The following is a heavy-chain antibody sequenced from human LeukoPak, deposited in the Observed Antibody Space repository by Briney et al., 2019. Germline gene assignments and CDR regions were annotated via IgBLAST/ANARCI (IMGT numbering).Heavy chain of an antibody. J-gene: IGHJ4*02. CDR1: GDTLSSNSAA. CDR2: TYYRSKWYN. Sequence: SQTLSLTCAVSGDTLSSNSAAWNWLRQSPSRGLEWLGRTYYRSKWYNDYAVSVKSRITINPDTSKNQFSLQLNSVTPEDTAVYYCARHQGSGYGLLYDYWGQGTLVTVSS. CDR3: ARHQGSGYGLLYDY. D-gene: IGHD3-10*01. V-gene: IGHV6-1*01.